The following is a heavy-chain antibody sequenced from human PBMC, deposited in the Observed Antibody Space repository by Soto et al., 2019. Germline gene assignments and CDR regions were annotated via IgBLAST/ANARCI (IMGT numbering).Heavy chain of an antibody. Sequence: PGGSLRLCCAASGVTFDSDAMHWVRQGPGKGLEWVSGINWNSGSIAYGDSVKGRFAISRDNAKNSKHLPMNGLSAQDTALYYFVKDEGFNWERGHCRHWGQGT. J-gene: IGHJ1*01. CDR1: GVTFDSDA. CDR2: INWNSGSI. D-gene: IGHD1-1*01. CDR3: VKDEGFNWERGHCRH. V-gene: IGHV3-9*01.